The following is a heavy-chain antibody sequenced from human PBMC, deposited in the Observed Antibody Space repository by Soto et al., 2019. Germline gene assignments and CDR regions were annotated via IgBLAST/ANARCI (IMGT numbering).Heavy chain of an antibody. CDR1: GYSFARYW. V-gene: IGHV5-51*01. Sequence: GDSLQSSCKRSGYSFARYWIGWVRQMPGKGLEWMWIIYPGDSDTMYSPSFQGQVIISADLSSTTTYLQWSSLKASDTAIYYCARQHGVEPAKGWRDPWGQGTLVTVPQ. CDR2: IYPGDSDT. D-gene: IGHD2-8*01. CDR3: ARQHGVEPAKGWRDP. J-gene: IGHJ5*02.